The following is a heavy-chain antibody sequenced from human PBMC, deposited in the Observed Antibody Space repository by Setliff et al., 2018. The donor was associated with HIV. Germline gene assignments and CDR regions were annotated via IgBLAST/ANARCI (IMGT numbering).Heavy chain of an antibody. D-gene: IGHD3-10*01. V-gene: IGHV3-49*03. CDR2: IRSKVYGGTT. CDR3: SRSLGSYFDSAGYLRYFDY. CDR1: GFTFGDYA. J-gene: IGHJ4*02. Sequence: PGGSLRLSCAASGFTFGDYALSWFRQAPGKGLEWVAFIRSKVYGGTTEYAASVKGRFAILRDDSTSIAYLQMNSLKTEDTGVYYCSRSLGSYFDSAGYLRYFDYWGQGTQVTVSS.